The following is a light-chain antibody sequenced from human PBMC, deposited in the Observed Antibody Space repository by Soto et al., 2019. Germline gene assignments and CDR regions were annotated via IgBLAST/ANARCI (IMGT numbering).Light chain of an antibody. CDR1: QDIGDY. J-gene: IGKJ3*01. Sequence: DIQLTQSPSFLSASVGDRVTITCRASQDIGDYLAWYQQIPGEAPKLLIYIASTLQSGVPSRFSGTGSGTEFTLTISSLQPEDFATYYCQQLSNYPPFTFGPGTKVDIK. CDR2: IAS. CDR3: QQLSNYPPFT. V-gene: IGKV1-9*01.